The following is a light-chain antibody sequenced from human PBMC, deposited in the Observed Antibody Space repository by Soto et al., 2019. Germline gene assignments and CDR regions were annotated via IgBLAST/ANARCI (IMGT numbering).Light chain of an antibody. CDR1: SSNIVAIYD. Sequence: QSVLTQPPSVSEAPGQRVTISCTGSSSNIVAIYDVHWYQQLPGTAPKLLIYGNTNRPSGVPDRFSGSKSGTSASLAITGLQAEDEADYYCQSYDSSLSGWVFGGGTKLTVL. CDR3: QSYDSSLSGWV. V-gene: IGLV1-40*01. CDR2: GNT. J-gene: IGLJ3*02.